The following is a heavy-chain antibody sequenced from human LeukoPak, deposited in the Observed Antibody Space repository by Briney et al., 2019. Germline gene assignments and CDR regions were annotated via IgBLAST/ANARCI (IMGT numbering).Heavy chain of an antibody. CDR3: ARRIFRGVITSPFDY. D-gene: IGHD3-10*01. Sequence: HGESLKISCKGSGYSFTSYWIGWVRQMPGKGLEWMGIIYPGDSDTTYSPSFQGQITISADKSISTAYLQWSSLKASDTAMYYCARRIFRGVITSPFDYWGQGALVTVSS. CDR1: GYSFTSYW. V-gene: IGHV5-51*01. J-gene: IGHJ4*02. CDR2: IYPGDSDT.